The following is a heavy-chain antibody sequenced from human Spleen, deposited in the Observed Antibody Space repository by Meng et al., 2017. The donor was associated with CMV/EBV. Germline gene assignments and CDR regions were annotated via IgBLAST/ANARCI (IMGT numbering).Heavy chain of an antibody. CDR1: DFTFSDYY. CDR3: AKDLRSWAAAPGGYYYGLDV. J-gene: IGHJ6*02. V-gene: IGHV3-11*01. CDR2: ISGSGRTI. Sequence: GESLKISCAASDFTFSDYYMTWIRQAPGKGLEWVSYISGSGRTIYYADSVKGRFTISRDNAKNSLYLQMNSLRAEDTALYYCAKDLRSWAAAPGGYYYGLDVWGQGTTVTVSS. D-gene: IGHD2-2*01.